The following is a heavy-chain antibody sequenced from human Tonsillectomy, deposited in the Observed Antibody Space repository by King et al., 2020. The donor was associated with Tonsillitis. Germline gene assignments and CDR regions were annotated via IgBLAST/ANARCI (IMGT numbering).Heavy chain of an antibody. CDR3: TTNLYFGDH. V-gene: IGHV3-15*02. J-gene: IGHJ4*02. Sequence: DVQLVESGGALVKPGGSLRLSCAASGLTFSNAWMSWVRQAPGKGLEWLGRIKSKADGGTTDYAAPVKGRFTISSDDSKNTLYLQMNSLQTEDTAVYYCTTNLYFGDHWGQGTLVTVSS. D-gene: IGHD3-9*01. CDR2: IKSKADGGTT. CDR1: GLTFSNAW.